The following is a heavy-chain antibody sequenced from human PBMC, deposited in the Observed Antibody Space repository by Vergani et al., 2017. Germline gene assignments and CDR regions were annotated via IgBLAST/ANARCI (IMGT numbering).Heavy chain of an antibody. CDR3: ATSQGDYWYFDL. CDR2: IHNRGNT. J-gene: IGHJ2*01. V-gene: IGHV4-38-2*01. CDR1: GYSIGSGFY. D-gene: IGHD2-21*01. Sequence: QVRLEESGPGLVKPSETLSLTCSVSGYSIGSGFYWAWIRQSPGEGLQWLTNIHNRGNTYHNPSLKSRVSVSLDTSKNRFYLNLPSVTATDTAVYYCATSQGDYWYFDLWGPGSLVTVSS.